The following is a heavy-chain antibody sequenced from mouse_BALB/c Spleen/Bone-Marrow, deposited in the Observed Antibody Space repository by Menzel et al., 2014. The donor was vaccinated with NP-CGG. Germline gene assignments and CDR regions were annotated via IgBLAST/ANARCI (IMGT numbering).Heavy chain of an antibody. D-gene: IGHD2-12*01. CDR3: NAYRPLFDY. CDR2: IDPENGDT. CDR1: GFNIEDYY. Sequence: EVQLQQSGAELVRSGASVKLSCTASGFNIEDYYMHWVKQRPEQGLEWIGWIDPENGDTEYAPKFQGKATMTADTSSNTAYLQLSSLTSEDTAVYYCNAYRPLFDYWGQGTTLTVSS. V-gene: IGHV14-4*02. J-gene: IGHJ2*01.